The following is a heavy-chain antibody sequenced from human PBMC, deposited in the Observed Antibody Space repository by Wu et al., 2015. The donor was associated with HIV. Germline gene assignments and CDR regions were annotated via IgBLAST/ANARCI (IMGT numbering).Heavy chain of an antibody. J-gene: IGHJ4*02. D-gene: IGHD6-13*01. CDR3: ARLLCSSCNDY. V-gene: IGHV1-46*01. CDR2: INPSGGST. CDR1: GYTFTSYY. Sequence: QVQLVQSGAEVKKPGASVKVSCKASGYTFTSYYIHWVRQAPGQGLEWMGIINPSGGSTTYAQNFQGRVTMTRDTSTSTLYMEVSTLRSEDTAVYYCARLLCSSCNDYWGQGTLVTVSS.